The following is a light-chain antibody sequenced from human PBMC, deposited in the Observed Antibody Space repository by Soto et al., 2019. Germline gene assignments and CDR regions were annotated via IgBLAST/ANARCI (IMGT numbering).Light chain of an antibody. CDR2: EVS. J-gene: IGLJ1*01. Sequence: QSVLAQPASVSGSPGQSITISCTGTSSDVGSYNLVSWYQQHPGKAPKLMIYEVSKRPSGVSNRFSGSKFGNTASLTISGLQAEDEADYYCCSYAGSSTFYVFGTGTKSPS. V-gene: IGLV2-23*02. CDR3: CSYAGSSTFYV. CDR1: SSDVGSYNL.